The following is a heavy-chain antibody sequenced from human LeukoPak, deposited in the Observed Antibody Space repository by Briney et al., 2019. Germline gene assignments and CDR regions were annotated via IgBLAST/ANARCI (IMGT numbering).Heavy chain of an antibody. V-gene: IGHV3-21*01. CDR3: ARLRRNGDSGGFYYYYDY. Sequence: GGSLRLSCAASGFTFTSFSFNWVRQAPGKGLEWVSSINTVATYIYYADSVGGRFTISRDNAKNSVYLQMDSLRAEDTGVYYCARLRRNGDSGGFYYYYDYWGQGTLVTVSS. CDR1: GFTFTSFS. J-gene: IGHJ4*02. CDR2: INTVATYI. D-gene: IGHD3-22*01.